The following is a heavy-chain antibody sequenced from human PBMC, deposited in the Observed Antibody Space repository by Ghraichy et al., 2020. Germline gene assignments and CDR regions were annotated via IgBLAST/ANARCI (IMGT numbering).Heavy chain of an antibody. J-gene: IGHJ4*02. CDR1: GGSINSSAYY. D-gene: IGHD6-13*01. CDR3: ATAPYGSSWYYFDS. V-gene: IGHV4-31*03. CDR2: IYNSGFT. Sequence: SETLSLTCTVSGGSINSSAYYWSWVRQHPGKGLEWIGCIYNSGFTYYNPSLKSRISMSIDTSKSHFSLRLTSVVAADTALYYCATAPYGSSWYYFDSWGRGTLVTVSS.